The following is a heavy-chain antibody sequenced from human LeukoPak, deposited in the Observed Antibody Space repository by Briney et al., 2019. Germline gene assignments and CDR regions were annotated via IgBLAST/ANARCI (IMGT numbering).Heavy chain of an antibody. CDR1: GFTFSSYS. V-gene: IGHV3-48*02. D-gene: IGHD2-21*02. CDR2: ISSSGSTI. J-gene: IGHJ3*02. CDR3: ARNSLAYCGGDCYDAFDI. Sequence: GGSLRLSCAASGFTFSSYSMNWVRQAPGKGLEWVSYISSSGSTIYYAASVKGRFTISRDNAKNSLYLQMNSLRDEDTAVYYCARNSLAYCGGDCYDAFDIWGQGTMVTVSS.